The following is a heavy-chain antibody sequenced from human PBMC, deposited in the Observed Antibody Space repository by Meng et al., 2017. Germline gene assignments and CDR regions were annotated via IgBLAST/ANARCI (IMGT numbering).Heavy chain of an antibody. CDR1: GFTFSSYA. Sequence: GESLKISCAASGFTFSSYAMGWVRQAPGKGLEWVSAISGSGGSTYYADSVKGRFTISRDNSKNTLYLQMNSLRAEDTAVYYCAPRPVAVAGTSLVYWGQGTRVT. V-gene: IGHV3-23*01. J-gene: IGHJ4*02. D-gene: IGHD6-19*01. CDR2: ISGSGGST. CDR3: APRPVAVAGTSLVY.